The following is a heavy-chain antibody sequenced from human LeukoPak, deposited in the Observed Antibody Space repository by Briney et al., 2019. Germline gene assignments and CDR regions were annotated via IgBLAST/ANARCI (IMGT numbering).Heavy chain of an antibody. Sequence: KTGGSLRLSCAASGFTFSSYSMNWVRQAPGKGLEWVSSISSSSSYIYYADSAKGRFTISRDNAKNSLYLQMNSLRAEDTAVYYCARLLDYDSIRDYWGQETLVTVSS. D-gene: IGHD3-22*01. V-gene: IGHV3-21*01. J-gene: IGHJ4*02. CDR3: ARLLDYDSIRDY. CDR1: GFTFSSYS. CDR2: ISSSSSYI.